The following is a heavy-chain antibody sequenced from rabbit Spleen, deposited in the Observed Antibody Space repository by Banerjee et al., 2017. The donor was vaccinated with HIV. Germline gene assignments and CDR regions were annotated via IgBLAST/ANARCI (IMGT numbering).Heavy chain of an antibody. CDR2: IDPVFGFT. V-gene: IGHV1S39*01. J-gene: IGHJ3*01. Sequence: QEQLEESGGDLVQPGGSLKLSCKASGFDFSTYGVSWVRQAPGKGLEWIGYIDPVFGFTNYANSVKGRFTISKTSSTTVTLQMTSLTAADTATYFCARGEHFSVGFSAFAIYLDLWGQGTLVTVS. D-gene: IGHD6-1*01. CDR3: ARGEHFSVGFSAFAIYLDL. CDR1: GFDFSTYG.